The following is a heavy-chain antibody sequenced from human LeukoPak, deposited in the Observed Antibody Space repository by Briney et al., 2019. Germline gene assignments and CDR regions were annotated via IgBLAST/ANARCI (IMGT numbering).Heavy chain of an antibody. Sequence: PSETLSLTCTVSGGSISSSSYYWGWIRQPPGKGLEWIGSIYYSGSTYYNPSLKSRVTISVDTSKNQFSLKLSSVTAAGTAVYYCASHYCSSTSCYRGRAFDIWGQGTMVTVSS. CDR3: ASHYCSSTSCYRGRAFDI. CDR1: GGSISSSSYY. D-gene: IGHD2-2*01. V-gene: IGHV4-39*01. CDR2: IYYSGST. J-gene: IGHJ3*02.